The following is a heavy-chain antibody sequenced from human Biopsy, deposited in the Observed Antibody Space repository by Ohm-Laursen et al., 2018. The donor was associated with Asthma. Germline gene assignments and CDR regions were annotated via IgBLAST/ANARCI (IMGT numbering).Heavy chain of an antibody. CDR2: IMTVFGTT. CDR3: ARSSPNRDILYYYYHMDV. Sequence: ASVKVSCKAPGGTFSNFAISWVRQAPGQGLEWLGGIMTVFGTTNYAQKFQGRVTITADESTSTAYMEVTSLRSEDTAIYYCARSSPNRDILYYYYHMDVWGQGTTVIVSS. D-gene: IGHD3-3*02. J-gene: IGHJ6*02. V-gene: IGHV1-69*13. CDR1: GGTFSNFA.